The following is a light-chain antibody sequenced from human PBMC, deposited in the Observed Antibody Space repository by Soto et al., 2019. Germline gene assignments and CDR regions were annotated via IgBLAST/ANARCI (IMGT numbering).Light chain of an antibody. CDR2: GAS. V-gene: IGKV3-20*01. J-gene: IGKJ4*01. CDR3: QQYGGSPAT. Sequence: DIVLTQSPGTLSVSPGERATLSCRASQSVSSNYLAWYQQKPGQAPRLLIYGASSRATGVPDRFSASGSGTDFTLTISRLEPEDFAVYYCQQYGGSPATFGGGTKVDIK. CDR1: QSVSSNY.